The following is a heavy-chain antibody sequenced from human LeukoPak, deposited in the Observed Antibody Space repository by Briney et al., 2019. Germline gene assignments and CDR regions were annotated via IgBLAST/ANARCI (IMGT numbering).Heavy chain of an antibody. CDR1: GGSISSGSYY. CDR3: ARERSGSEIFARSFDI. J-gene: IGHJ3*02. CDR2: IYTSGST. D-gene: IGHD3-3*01. Sequence: SQTLSLTCTVSGGSISSGSYYWNWIRQPAGKGLEWIGRIYTSGSTNYNPSLKSRVTVSVDTSKNQFSLKLSSVTAADTAVYYCARERSGSEIFARSFDIWGQGTMVTVSS. V-gene: IGHV4-61*02.